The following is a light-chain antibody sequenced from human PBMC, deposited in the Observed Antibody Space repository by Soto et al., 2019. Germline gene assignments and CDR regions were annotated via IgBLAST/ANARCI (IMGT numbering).Light chain of an antibody. CDR1: QSVSSY. J-gene: IGKJ1*01. CDR2: DAS. Sequence: DIVLTQSPATLSSSPGERATLSCRASQSVSSYLAWYQQXXGQAPRLLIYDASNRATGIPARFSGSGSGTDFTLTIGSLEPEDFAIYYCQQRSTWTFGQGTKVEIK. CDR3: QQRSTWT. V-gene: IGKV3-11*01.